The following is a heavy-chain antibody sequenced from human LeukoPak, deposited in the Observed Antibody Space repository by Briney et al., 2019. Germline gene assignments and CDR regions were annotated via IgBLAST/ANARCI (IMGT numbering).Heavy chain of an antibody. D-gene: IGHD5-18*01. Sequence: SETLSLTCTVSGGSISSSSYYWGWIRQPPGKGLEWLGSIYYSGSTYYNPSLKSRVTISVDTSKNQFSLKLSSVTAADTTVYYCARQGRGYSYGYGGLFAFDIWGQGTMVTVSS. CDR1: GGSISSSSYY. CDR2: IYYSGST. V-gene: IGHV4-39*01. J-gene: IGHJ3*02. CDR3: ARQGRGYSYGYGGLFAFDI.